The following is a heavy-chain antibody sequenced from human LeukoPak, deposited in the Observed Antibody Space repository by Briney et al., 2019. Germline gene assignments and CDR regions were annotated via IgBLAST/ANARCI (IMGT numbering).Heavy chain of an antibody. V-gene: IGHV1-2*02. CDR3: ARDIGDYYGSGSYWLL. J-gene: IGHJ4*01. CDR2: VNPHSGGT. Sequence: ASVKVSCKASGYSFIDYYIHWVRQAPGQGLEWMGWVNPHSGGTKFAQKFQGRVTMTRDTSINTAYMEVSSLRSDDTAVYYCARDIGDYYGSGSYWLLWGHGTLVTVAS. CDR1: GYSFIDYY. D-gene: IGHD3-10*01.